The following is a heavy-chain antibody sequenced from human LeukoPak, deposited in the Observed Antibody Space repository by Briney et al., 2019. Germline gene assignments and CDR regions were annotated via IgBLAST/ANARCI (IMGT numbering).Heavy chain of an antibody. V-gene: IGHV1-69*05. D-gene: IGHD3-22*01. J-gene: IGHJ3*02. CDR1: GGTFSSYA. CDR3: AEGDSTSGAFDI. Sequence: SVKVSCKASGGTFSSYAISWVRQAPGQGLEWMGRIIPIFGTTNYAQKFQDRITMTTDESTGTAFMELNSLRSEDTAVYFCAEGDSTSGAFDIWGQGTMVTVSS. CDR2: IIPIFGTT.